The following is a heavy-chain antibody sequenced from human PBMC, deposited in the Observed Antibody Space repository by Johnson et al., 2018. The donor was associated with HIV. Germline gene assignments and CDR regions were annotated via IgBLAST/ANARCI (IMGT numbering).Heavy chain of an antibody. J-gene: IGHJ3*01. CDR2: ISYDGSNK. CDR1: GFTFSSYA. CDR3: ARDRRNYYDSSGYPDYDAFDV. V-gene: IGHV3-30-3*01. D-gene: IGHD3-22*01. Sequence: QVQLVESGGGVVQPGRSLRLSCAASGFTFSSYAMHWVRQAPGKGLEWVAVISYDGSNKYYADSVMGRFTISRDNAKNSLYLQMNSLRAEDTALYYCARDRRNYYDSSGYPDYDAFDVWGRGTMVTVSS.